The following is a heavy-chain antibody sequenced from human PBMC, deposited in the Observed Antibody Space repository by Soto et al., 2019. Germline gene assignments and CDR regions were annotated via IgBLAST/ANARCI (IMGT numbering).Heavy chain of an antibody. CDR2: INHSGST. CDR3: ARGSSPPGFWSGYPRGADY. V-gene: IGHV4-34*01. CDR1: GGSFSGYY. D-gene: IGHD3-3*01. Sequence: SETLSLTCAVYGGSFSGYYWSWIRQPPGKGLEWIGEINHSGSTNYNPSLKSRVTISVDTSKNQFSLKLSSVTAADTAVYYCARGSSPPGFWSGYPRGADYWGQGTLVTVSS. J-gene: IGHJ4*02.